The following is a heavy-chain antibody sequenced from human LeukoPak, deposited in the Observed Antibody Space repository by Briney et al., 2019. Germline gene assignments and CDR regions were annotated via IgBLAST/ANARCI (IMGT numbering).Heavy chain of an antibody. CDR2: IYTSGST. D-gene: IGHD3-16*01. CDR1: GGSISSGSYY. V-gene: IGHV4-61*02. J-gene: IGHJ4*02. CDR3: ARDLAGDLDIPPYYFDY. Sequence: SQTLSLTCTVSGGSISSGSYYWSWIRQPAGKGLEWIGRIYTSGSTNYNPSLKSRVTISVDTSKNQFSLKLSSVTAADTAVYYCARDLAGDLDIPPYYFDYWGQGTLVTVSS.